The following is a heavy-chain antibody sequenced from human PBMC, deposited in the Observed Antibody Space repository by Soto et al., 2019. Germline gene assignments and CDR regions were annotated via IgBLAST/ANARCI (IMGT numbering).Heavy chain of an antibody. D-gene: IGHD3-3*01. V-gene: IGHV3-23*01. CDR3: AALPGGGIFGEVIYFDY. CDR2: ISGSGGST. J-gene: IGHJ4*02. Sequence: EVQLLESGGGLVQPGGSLRLSCAASGFTFSSYAMSWVRQAPGKGLEWVSAISGSGGSTYYADSVKGRFTISRDNSKNTRYLQMNSLRAEDTAVYYCAALPGGGIFGEVIYFDYWGQGTLVTVSS. CDR1: GFTFSSYA.